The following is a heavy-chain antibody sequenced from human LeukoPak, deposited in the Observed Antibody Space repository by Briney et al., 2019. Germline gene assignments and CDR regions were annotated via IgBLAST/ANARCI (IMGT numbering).Heavy chain of an antibody. CDR2: INPNSGGT. D-gene: IGHD4-23*01. CDR1: GGTFSSYA. V-gene: IGHV1-2*02. J-gene: IGHJ4*02. Sequence: ASVKVSCKASGGTFSSYAISWVRQAPGQGLEWMGWINPNSGGTSYAQKFQGRVTMTRDTSISTAYMDLSRLTSDDTAVYYCASGEYGGFLYFDYWGQGTLVTVSS. CDR3: ASGEYGGFLYFDY.